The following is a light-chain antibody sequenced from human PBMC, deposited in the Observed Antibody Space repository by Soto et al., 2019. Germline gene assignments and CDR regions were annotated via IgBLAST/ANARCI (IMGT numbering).Light chain of an antibody. V-gene: IGKV1-9*01. Sequence: IQLTQSPSSLSASVGDRVTITCRASQGISSYLAWYQQKPGKAPKLLIYAASTLQSGVPSRFSGSGSGTDFTLTISSLQPEDSATYYCQQLNSYPITFGQGTRLEAK. J-gene: IGKJ5*01. CDR3: QQLNSYPIT. CDR1: QGISSY. CDR2: AAS.